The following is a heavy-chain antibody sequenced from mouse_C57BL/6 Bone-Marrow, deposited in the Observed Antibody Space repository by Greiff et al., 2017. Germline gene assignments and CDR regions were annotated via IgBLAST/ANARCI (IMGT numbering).Heavy chain of an antibody. Sequence: EVKLMESGGGLVQPKGSLKLSCAASGFSFNTYAMNWVRQAPGKGLEWVARIRSKSNNYATYYADSVKDRFTISRDDSESMLYLQMNNLKTEDTAMYYCVRHDYGVDYWGQGTTLTVSS. CDR1: GFSFNTYA. V-gene: IGHV10-1*01. CDR2: IRSKSNNYAT. D-gene: IGHD1-1*01. CDR3: VRHDYGVDY. J-gene: IGHJ2*01.